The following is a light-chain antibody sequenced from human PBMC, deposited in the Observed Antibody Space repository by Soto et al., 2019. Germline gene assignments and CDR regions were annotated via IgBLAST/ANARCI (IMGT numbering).Light chain of an antibody. J-gene: IGKJ3*01. V-gene: IGKV3-20*01. CDR2: NTS. CDR1: QSINSKS. Sequence: EIVLTQSPGTLSLSPGEGATVSCRVSQSINSKSLVWYQRKFGQAPRLLIYNTSTRATGIPDRFSGSGSGTDFTLSISGLDPEDFAVYYCQHYGGSFIFGPGTKVDFK. CDR3: QHYGGSFI.